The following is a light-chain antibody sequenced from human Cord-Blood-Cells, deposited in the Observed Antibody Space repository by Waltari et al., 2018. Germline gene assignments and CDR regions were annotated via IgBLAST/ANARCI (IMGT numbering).Light chain of an antibody. V-gene: IGLV2-14*01. CDR3: SSYTSSSTRV. Sequence: QSALTQPTSVSGSPGQSITISCTGTSSYVGGYNYVSWYQQHPGKAPKLMIYEVSNRPSGVSNRFAGSKSGNTASLTISGLQAEDEADYYCSSYTSSSTRVFGTGTKVTGL. CDR1: SSYVGGYNY. CDR2: EVS. J-gene: IGLJ1*01.